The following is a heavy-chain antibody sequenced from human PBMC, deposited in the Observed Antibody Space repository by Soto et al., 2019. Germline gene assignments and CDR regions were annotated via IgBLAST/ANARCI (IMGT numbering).Heavy chain of an antibody. V-gene: IGHV4-30-2*01. CDR2: IYHSGST. CDR3: ARVPDR. Sequence: SETLSLTCAVSGGSISSGGYSWSWIRQQPGKGMEWIGYIYHSGSTYYTPSLKSRATISVDRSKNQFSLKLSSVTAADTAVDYCARVPDRWGQGTLVTVSS. D-gene: IGHD2-2*01. J-gene: IGHJ5*02. CDR1: GGSISSGGYS.